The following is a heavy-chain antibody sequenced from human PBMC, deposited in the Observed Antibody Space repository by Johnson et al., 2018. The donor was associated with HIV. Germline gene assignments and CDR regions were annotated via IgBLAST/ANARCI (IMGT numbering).Heavy chain of an antibody. CDR2: IYSDGGT. CDR3: ASVHGIAVVDAFDI. CDR1: GFTVNNNY. D-gene: IGHD6-19*01. Sequence: VQLVESGGGVVQPGGSLRLSCSASGFTVNNNYMSWVRQAPGTGLEWVSTIYSDGGTYHADSLKGRFTISRDNSKNTLYLQMNSLRAEDTAVYYCASVHGIAVVDAFDIWGQGTMVTVSS. J-gene: IGHJ3*02. V-gene: IGHV3-66*01.